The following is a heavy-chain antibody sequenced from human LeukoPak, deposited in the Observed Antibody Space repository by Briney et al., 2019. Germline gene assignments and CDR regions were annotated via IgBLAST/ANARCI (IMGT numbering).Heavy chain of an antibody. J-gene: IGHJ5*02. V-gene: IGHV1-8*01. CDR2: MNPNNGNT. D-gene: IGHD1-14*01. Sequence: ASGKVSCKASGFTFTRYDINWVREASGQGLEWMGWMNPNNGNTGYAQKFQGRVTMTRDTYTNTAYMELRGLRPEDTAVYYCVRDAEGAGISVNFWFDPWGQGTLVTVSS. CDR1: GFTFTRYD. CDR3: VRDAEGAGISVNFWFDP.